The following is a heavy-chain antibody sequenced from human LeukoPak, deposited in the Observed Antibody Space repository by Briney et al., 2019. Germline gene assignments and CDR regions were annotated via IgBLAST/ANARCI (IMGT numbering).Heavy chain of an antibody. CDR3: ARDRATAFDI. Sequence: GGSLRLSCAASGFTFSSYSMNWVRQAPGKGLGWVSSISSSSSYIYYADSVKGRFTISRDNAKNSLYLQMNSLRAEDTAVYYCARDRATAFDIWGQGAMVTVSS. V-gene: IGHV3-21*01. CDR2: ISSSSSYI. J-gene: IGHJ3*02. D-gene: IGHD5-12*01. CDR1: GFTFSSYS.